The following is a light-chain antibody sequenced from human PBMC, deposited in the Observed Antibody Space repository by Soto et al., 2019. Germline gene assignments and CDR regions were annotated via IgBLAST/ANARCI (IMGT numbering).Light chain of an antibody. J-gene: IGLJ1*01. CDR2: EVN. CDR3: TSYTSSATYV. Sequence: QSVLTQPASVSGSPGQSITISCTGTSSDVGGYNYVSWYQQHPDKAPKLMIYEVNNRPSGVSNRFSGSKSGNTASLTISGLQAEDEADYYCTSYTSSATYVFGTGTKVTVL. V-gene: IGLV2-14*01. CDR1: SSDVGGYNY.